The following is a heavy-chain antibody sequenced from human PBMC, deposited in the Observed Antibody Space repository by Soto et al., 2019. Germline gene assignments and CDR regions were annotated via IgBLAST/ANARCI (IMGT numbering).Heavy chain of an antibody. CDR3: ATEGPQTYFFGH. CDR2: ISPNGTYT. J-gene: IGHJ4*02. CDR1: GSTFTTTI. V-gene: IGHV1-46*01. Sequence: QVELGQSGAEVKGPGASLSLYCKQLGSTFTTTILNGRGQAPGKGLEGMGIISPNGTYTGYGQRFRGRVTMTYDTSTSTVYMALNSLTSEDTAVYYCATEGPQTYFFGHWGQGTLVTVSS.